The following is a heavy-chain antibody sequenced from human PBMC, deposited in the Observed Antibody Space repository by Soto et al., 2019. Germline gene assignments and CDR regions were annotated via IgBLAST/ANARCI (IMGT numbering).Heavy chain of an antibody. V-gene: IGHV1-8*01. J-gene: IGHJ6*03. CDR2: MNPNSGNT. D-gene: IGHD6-6*01. Sequence: GASVKVSCKASGYTFTSYDINWVRQATGQGLEWMGWMNPNSGNTGYAQKFQGRVTMTRNTSISTAYMELSSLRSEDTAVYYCAGGPGALKIAARPGKSYYMDVWGKGTTVTVSS. CDR1: GYTFTSYD. CDR3: AGGPGALKIAARPGKSYYMDV.